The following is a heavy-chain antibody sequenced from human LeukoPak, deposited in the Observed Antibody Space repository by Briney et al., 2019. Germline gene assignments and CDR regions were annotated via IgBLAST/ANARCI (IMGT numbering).Heavy chain of an antibody. J-gene: IGHJ4*02. V-gene: IGHV4-59*01. CDR1: GGSISSYY. CDR3: ARDPGLLWFGELLPSNFGY. CDR2: IYYSGST. Sequence: SETLSLTCTVSGGSISSYYWSWIRQPPWKGLEWIGYIYYSGSTNYNPSLKSRVTISVDTSKNQFSLKLSSVTAADTAVYYCARDPGLLWFGELLPSNFGYWGQGTLVTVSS. D-gene: IGHD3-10*01.